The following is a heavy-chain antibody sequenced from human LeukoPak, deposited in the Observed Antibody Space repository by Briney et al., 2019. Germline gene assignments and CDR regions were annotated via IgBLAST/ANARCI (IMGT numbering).Heavy chain of an antibody. CDR1: GGSISSGSYY. J-gene: IGHJ3*02. D-gene: IGHD4-11*01. Sequence: PSQTLSLTCTVSGGSISSGSYYWSWIRQPAGKGLEWIGRIYTSGSTNYNPSLKSRVTMSVDTSKNQFSLKLSSVTAADTAVYYCARTPTSDYSNYVVAFDIWGQGTMVTVSS. V-gene: IGHV4-61*02. CDR2: IYTSGST. CDR3: ARTPTSDYSNYVVAFDI.